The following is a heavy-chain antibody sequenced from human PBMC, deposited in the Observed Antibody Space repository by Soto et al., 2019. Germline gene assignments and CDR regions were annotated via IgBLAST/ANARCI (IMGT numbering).Heavy chain of an antibody. CDR3: AGGFYNSGSYYKFPGY. CDR2: IKQDGSEK. D-gene: IGHD3-10*01. Sequence: QPGGSLRLSCAASGFTFSSYWMNWVRQAPGKGLEWVAYIKQDGSEKYYVDSVKGRFTISRDNAQKSLHLQMNSLRAEDTAVYYCAGGFYNSGSYYKFPGYWGQGTLVTVSS. J-gene: IGHJ4*02. V-gene: IGHV3-7*04. CDR1: GFTFSSYW.